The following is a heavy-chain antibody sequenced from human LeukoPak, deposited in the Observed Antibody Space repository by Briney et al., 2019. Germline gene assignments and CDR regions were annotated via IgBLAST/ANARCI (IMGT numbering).Heavy chain of an antibody. V-gene: IGHV3-48*01. CDR3: ARGPEAKIVVPTK. CDR1: GFTFSSYS. D-gene: IGHD2-2*01. Sequence: GGSLRLSCAASGFTFSSYSMNWVRQAPGKGLEWVSYISSSSSTIYYADSVKGRFIISRDNAKNSLYLQMNSLRAEDTAVYYCARGPEAKIVVPTKWGQGTLVTVSS. CDR2: ISSSSSTI. J-gene: IGHJ4*02.